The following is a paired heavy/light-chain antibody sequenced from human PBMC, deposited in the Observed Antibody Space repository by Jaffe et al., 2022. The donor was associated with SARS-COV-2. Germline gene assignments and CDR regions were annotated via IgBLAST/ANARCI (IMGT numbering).Heavy chain of an antibody. CDR2: IYDSGST. CDR3: ARPSCSGTYCGWFDP. CDR1: GGSISSSTYY. J-gene: IGHJ5*02. Sequence: QLQLQESGPGLVKPSETLSLTCTVSGGSISSSTYYWGWIRQPPGKGLEWIGTIYDSGSTSYNPSLKSRVAISVDTSKNQFSLKLASVTVADTAVYYCARPSCSGTYCGWFDPWGQGTLVTVSA. V-gene: IGHV4-39*01. D-gene: IGHD1-26*01.
Light chain of an antibody. CDR2: WAS. CDR3: QQYYSIPPT. CDR1: QSVLYSSINKNY. Sequence: DIVMTQSPDSLAVSLGERATIDCKSSQSVLYSSINKNYLAWYQQKPGQPPKLLIYWASTRESGVPDRFSGSGSGTDFTLTISSLQAEDVAVYYCQQYYSIPPTFGGGTKVEIK. J-gene: IGKJ4*01. V-gene: IGKV4-1*01.